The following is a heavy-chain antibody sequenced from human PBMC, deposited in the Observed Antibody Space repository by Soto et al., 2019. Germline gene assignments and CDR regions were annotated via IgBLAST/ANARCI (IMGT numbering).Heavy chain of an antibody. V-gene: IGHV3-64*02. D-gene: IGHD3-10*01. CDR2: ISSNGGST. CDR3: ARGDSWGFGELLSGFDY. Sequence: EVQLVESGEGLVQPGGSLRLSCAASGFTFSSYAMHWVRQAPGKGLEYVSAISSNGGSTYYADSVKGRFTISRDNSKNTLYLQMGSLRAEDMAVYYCARGDSWGFGELLSGFDYWGQGTLVTVSS. CDR1: GFTFSSYA. J-gene: IGHJ4*02.